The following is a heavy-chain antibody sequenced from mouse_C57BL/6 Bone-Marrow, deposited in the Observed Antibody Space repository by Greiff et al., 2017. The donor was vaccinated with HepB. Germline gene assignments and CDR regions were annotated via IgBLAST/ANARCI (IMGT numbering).Heavy chain of an antibody. V-gene: IGHV1-81*01. CDR1: GYTFTSYG. J-gene: IGHJ2*01. D-gene: IGHD2-3*01. Sequence: QVQLKESGAELARPGASVKLSCKASGYTFTSYGISWVKQRTGQGLEWIGEIYPRSGNTYYNEKFKGKATLTADKSSSTAYMELRSLTSEDSAVYFCAIYDGSHFDYWGQGTTLTVSS. CDR3: AIYDGSHFDY. CDR2: IYPRSGNT.